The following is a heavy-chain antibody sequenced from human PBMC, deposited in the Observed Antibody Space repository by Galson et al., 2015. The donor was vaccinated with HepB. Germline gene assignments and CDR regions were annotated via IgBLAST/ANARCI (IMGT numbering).Heavy chain of an antibody. D-gene: IGHD1-26*01. CDR3: AKEWMRSGSYIQSFYHYGMPV. V-gene: IGHV3-30*18. CDR1: GFTFSSYG. Sequence: SLRLSCAASGFTFSSYGMHWVRQAPGKGLEWVAVISYDGGNKYYGDSVKGRFTIPRGNSQNTLHLQMNSLRAEDSAVYYYAKEWMRSGSYIQSFYHYGMPVWGHGTTVTVSS. J-gene: IGHJ6*02. CDR2: ISYDGGNK.